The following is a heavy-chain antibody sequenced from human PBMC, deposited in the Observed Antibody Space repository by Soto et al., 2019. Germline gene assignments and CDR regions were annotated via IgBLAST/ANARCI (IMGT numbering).Heavy chain of an antibody. J-gene: IGHJ3*02. CDR3: WGGGVELTAASGSAAFDI. D-gene: IGHD2-2*01. CDR1: GFTFSSFA. Sequence: EVQLLESGGGLQHPGGSLRLSCAASGFTFSSFAMSWVRQAPGEGLAWVSSISGRGGSKFYADSVKGRFTISRDNSRNTLYLEMGSLRVEGTAVYYCWGGGVELTAASGSAAFDIWGQGTTVTVSS. V-gene: IGHV3-23*01. CDR2: ISGRGGSK.